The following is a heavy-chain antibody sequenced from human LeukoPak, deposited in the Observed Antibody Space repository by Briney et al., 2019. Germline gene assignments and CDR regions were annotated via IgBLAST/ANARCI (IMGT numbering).Heavy chain of an antibody. V-gene: IGHV4-34*01. CDR2: INHSGST. Sequence: SETLCLTCAVYGGSFSGHYWSWIRQPPGKGLEWIGEINHSGSTNYNPSLKSRVTISVDTSKNQLSLKLSSVTAADTAVYYCARAVTIFGVVKRRWFDPWGQGTLATVSS. CDR1: GGSFSGHY. D-gene: IGHD3-3*01. J-gene: IGHJ5*02. CDR3: ARAVTIFGVVKRRWFDP.